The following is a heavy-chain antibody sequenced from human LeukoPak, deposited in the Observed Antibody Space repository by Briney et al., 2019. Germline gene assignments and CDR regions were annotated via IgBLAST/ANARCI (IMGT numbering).Heavy chain of an antibody. CDR1: GGSISSGGYY. D-gene: IGHD2-21*02. Sequence: SETLSLTCNVSGGSISSGGYYWSWIRQHPGKGLEWLGYIYYSGSTYYNPSLKSRVTISVDTSKNQFSLKLSSVTAADTAVYYCARVSVVVTAAFDYWGQGTLVTVSS. CDR3: ARVSVVVTAAFDY. V-gene: IGHV4-31*03. J-gene: IGHJ4*02. CDR2: IYYSGST.